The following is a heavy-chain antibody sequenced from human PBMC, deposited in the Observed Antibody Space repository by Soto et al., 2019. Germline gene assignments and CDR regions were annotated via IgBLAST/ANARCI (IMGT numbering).Heavy chain of an antibody. J-gene: IGHJ5*02. CDR1: GGSVSSGSYY. Sequence: SDTLSLTCTVSGGSVSSGSYYWSWIRQPPGKGLEWIGYIYYSGSTNYNPSLKSRVTISVDTSKNQFSLKLSSVTAADTAVYYCARAHHYYDSSGYWYGWFDPWGQGTLVPVSS. CDR3: ARAHHYYDSSGYWYGWFDP. CDR2: IYYSGST. V-gene: IGHV4-61*01. D-gene: IGHD3-22*01.